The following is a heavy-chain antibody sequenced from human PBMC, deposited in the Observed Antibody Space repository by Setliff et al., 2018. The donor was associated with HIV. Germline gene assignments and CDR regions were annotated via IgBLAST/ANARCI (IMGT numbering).Heavy chain of an antibody. CDR1: GGSVSSTSYY. J-gene: IGHJ5*02. CDR3: ATCRHRPSNWFDP. V-gene: IGHV4-39*07. CDR2: VYNSGIT. Sequence: PSETLSLTCAVSGGSVSSTSYYWGWIRQPPGKGLEWIGSVYNSGITFKNPSLKSRVSISVDRSGNQFSLRLTSVTAADTAVYYCATCRHRPSNWFDPWGQGTVVTVSS.